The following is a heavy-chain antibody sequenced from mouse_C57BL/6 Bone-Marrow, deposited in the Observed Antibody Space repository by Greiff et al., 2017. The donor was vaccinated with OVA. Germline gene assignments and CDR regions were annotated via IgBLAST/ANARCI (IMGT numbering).Heavy chain of an antibody. CDR1: GYAFSSSW. J-gene: IGHJ1*03. Sequence: VQLQQSGPELVKPGASVKISCKASGYAFSSSWLNWVKQRPGKGLEWIGRIYPGDGDTNYNGKFKGKATLTADKSSSTAYMQRSSLTSEDSAVYFCARSYYSRYFDVWGTGTTVTVSS. CDR2: IYPGDGDT. D-gene: IGHD2-5*01. CDR3: ARSYYSRYFDV. V-gene: IGHV1-82*01.